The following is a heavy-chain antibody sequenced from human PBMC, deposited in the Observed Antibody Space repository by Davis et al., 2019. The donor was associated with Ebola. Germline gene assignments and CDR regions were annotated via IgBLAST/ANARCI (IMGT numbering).Heavy chain of an antibody. CDR2: IYYSGST. J-gene: IGHJ6*02. CDR3: ARDAGAYYYYYGMDV. CDR1: GGSISSSSYY. D-gene: IGHD3-10*01. V-gene: IGHV4-39*01. Sequence: SETLSLTCTVSGGSISSSSYYWGWIRQPPGKGLEWIGSIYYSGSTYYNPSLKSRVTISVDTSKNQFSLKLSSVTAADTAVYYCARDAGAYYYYYGMDVWGQGTTVTFSS.